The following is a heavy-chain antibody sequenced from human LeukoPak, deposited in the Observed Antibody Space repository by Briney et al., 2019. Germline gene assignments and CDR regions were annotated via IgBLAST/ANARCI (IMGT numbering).Heavy chain of an antibody. CDR2: ISSSSSPI. D-gene: IGHD3-22*01. CDR1: GFTFSRYS. CDR3: AREGLGDDSSGYYYVNFDY. Sequence: PGGSLRLSCAASGFTFSRYSMNWVRQAPGKGLEWVSHISSSSSPIYYADSVKGRFAISRDNAKNSLYLQMNSLRAEDTAVYYCAREGLGDDSSGYYYVNFDYWGQGTLVTVSS. V-gene: IGHV3-48*01. J-gene: IGHJ4*02.